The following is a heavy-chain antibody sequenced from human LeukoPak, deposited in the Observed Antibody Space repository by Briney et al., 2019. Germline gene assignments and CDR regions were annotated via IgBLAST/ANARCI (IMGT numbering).Heavy chain of an antibody. Sequence: GGSLRLSCAASGFTFSSYAMSWVRQAPGKGLEWVSGISGSGGSTYYTDSVKGRFTISRDNSKNTLYLQMYSLRAEDTAVYYCAKDHTKVGFGEFNDYWGQGTLVTVSS. J-gene: IGHJ4*02. V-gene: IGHV3-23*01. D-gene: IGHD3-10*01. CDR1: GFTFSSYA. CDR2: ISGSGGST. CDR3: AKDHTKVGFGEFNDY.